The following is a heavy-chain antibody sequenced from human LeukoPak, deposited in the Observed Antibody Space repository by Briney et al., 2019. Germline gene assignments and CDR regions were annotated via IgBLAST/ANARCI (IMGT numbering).Heavy chain of an antibody. V-gene: IGHV1-46*01. Sequence: VASVKVSCKASGYTFTSYYMHWVRPTPGQGLEWMGIINPSGGSTSYAQKFQGRVTMTRDTATSTVYMELSSLRSEDTAVYYCARGFLEWLYLDYWGQGTLVTVSS. D-gene: IGHD3-3*01. CDR3: ARGFLEWLYLDY. CDR2: INPSGGST. CDR1: GYTFTSYY. J-gene: IGHJ4*02.